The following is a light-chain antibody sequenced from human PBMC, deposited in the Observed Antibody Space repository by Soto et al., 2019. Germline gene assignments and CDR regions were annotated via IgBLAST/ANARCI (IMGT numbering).Light chain of an antibody. J-gene: IGKJ1*01. CDR2: GAS. CDR1: QSVSSSY. V-gene: IGKV3-20*01. CDR3: QQYGSSPRT. Sequence: EDVLTPSPGTLSLSPGERATLSCRASQSVSSSYLAWYQQKPGQAPRLLIYGASSRATGIPDRFSGSGSGTDFTLTISRLEPEDLAVYYCQQYGSSPRTFGQGTKVEIK.